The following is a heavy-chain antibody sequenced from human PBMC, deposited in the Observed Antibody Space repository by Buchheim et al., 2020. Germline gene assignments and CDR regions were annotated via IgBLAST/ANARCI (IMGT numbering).Heavy chain of an antibody. CDR2: IYYSGST. Sequence: QVQLQESGPGLVKPSQTLSLTCTVPGGSISSGDYYWSWIRQPPGKGLEWIGYIYYSGSTYYNPSLKSRVTISVDTSKNQFSLKLSSVTAADTAVYYCARETCSSSSWGWNGPYYYYYGMDVWGQGTT. CDR1: GGSISSGDYY. D-gene: IGHD6-6*01. CDR3: ARETCSSSSWGWNGPYYYYYGMDV. V-gene: IGHV4-30-4*01. J-gene: IGHJ6*02.